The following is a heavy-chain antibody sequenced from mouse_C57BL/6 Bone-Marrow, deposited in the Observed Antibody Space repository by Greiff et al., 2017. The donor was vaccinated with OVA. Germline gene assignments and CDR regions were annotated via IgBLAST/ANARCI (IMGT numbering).Heavy chain of an antibody. V-gene: IGHV1-4*01. CDR2: INPSSGYT. CDR3: ARSPGDY. Sequence: VQGVESGADLARPGASVKMSCKASGYTFTSYTMHWVKQRPGQGLEWIGYINPSSGYTKYNQKFKDKATLTADKSSSTAYMQLSSLTSEDSAVYYCARSPGDYWGQGTTLTVSS. CDR1: GYTFTSYT. J-gene: IGHJ2*01.